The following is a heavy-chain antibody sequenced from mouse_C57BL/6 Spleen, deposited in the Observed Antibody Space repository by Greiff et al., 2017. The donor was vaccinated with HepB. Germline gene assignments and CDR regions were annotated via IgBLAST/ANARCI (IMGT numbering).Heavy chain of an antibody. CDR1: GYAFSSSW. J-gene: IGHJ2*01. V-gene: IGHV1-82*01. D-gene: IGHD1-1*01. CDR3: ARLDYYGSSYTYYFDY. Sequence: VQLQQSGPELVKPGASVKISCKASGYAFSSSWMNWVKQRPGKGLEWIGRIYPGDGDTNYNGKFKGKATLTADKSSSTAYMQLSSLTSEDSAVYSCARLDYYGSSYTYYFDYWGQGTTLTVSS. CDR2: IYPGDGDT.